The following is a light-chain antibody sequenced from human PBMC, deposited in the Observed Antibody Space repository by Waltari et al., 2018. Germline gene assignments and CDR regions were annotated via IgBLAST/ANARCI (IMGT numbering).Light chain of an antibody. CDR3: QQYSSAPLT. Sequence: EIVLTQSPATLSLSPGERATLSCRASQSVSSYLAWYQHKPGQAPRLIIYDVFRRATAIPARFTGSGSGTDFTPTISSLEPEDFAVYYCQQYSSAPLTFGGGTKVEI. J-gene: IGKJ4*01. CDR1: QSVSSY. CDR2: DVF. V-gene: IGKV3-11*01.